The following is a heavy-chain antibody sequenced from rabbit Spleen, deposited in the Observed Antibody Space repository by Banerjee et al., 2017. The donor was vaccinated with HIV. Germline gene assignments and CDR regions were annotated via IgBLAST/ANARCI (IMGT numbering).Heavy chain of an antibody. CDR2: INAYTGKP. D-gene: IGHD3-1*01. CDR3: AGDLASVVGWNFGL. CDR1: GFSFSSSDY. V-gene: IGHV1S40*01. Sequence: QSLEESGGGLVQPEGSLALTCKASGFSFSSSDYICWVRQAPGKGLQWIACINAYTGKPVYATWAKGRFTISRTSSTSVTLQMTSLTAADTATYFCAGDLASVVGWNFGLWGQGTLVTVS. J-gene: IGHJ6*01.